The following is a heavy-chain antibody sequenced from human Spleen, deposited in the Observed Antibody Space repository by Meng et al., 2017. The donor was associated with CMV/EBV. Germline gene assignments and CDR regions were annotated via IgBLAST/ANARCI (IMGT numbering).Heavy chain of an antibody. CDR3: ARDTFWSGEFDY. CDR2: ISSDEANK. D-gene: IGHD3-3*01. V-gene: IGHV3-30*14. CDR1: GFTFNNYA. J-gene: IGHJ4*02. Sequence: SCAASGFTFNNYAIYWVRQAPGKGLEWVAFISSDEANKYYADSVRGRFTISRDSSKKMVYLQLNSLRAEDTAVYFCARDTFWSGEFDYWGQGTLVTVSS.